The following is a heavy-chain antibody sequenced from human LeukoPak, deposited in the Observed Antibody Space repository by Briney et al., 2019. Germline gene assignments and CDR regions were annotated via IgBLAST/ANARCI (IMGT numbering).Heavy chain of an antibody. J-gene: IGHJ4*02. V-gene: IGHV3-23*01. CDR3: ARRNTGIDY. CDR2: ISTSGGST. Sequence: GGSLRLSCAASGFTFSSYVMSWVRQAPGKGLEWVSGISTSGGSTYYADSVKGRFTISRDNSKNTLHLQMNSLRAEDTAVYYCARRNTGIDYWGQGTQVTVSS. D-gene: IGHD4-17*01. CDR1: GFTFSSYV.